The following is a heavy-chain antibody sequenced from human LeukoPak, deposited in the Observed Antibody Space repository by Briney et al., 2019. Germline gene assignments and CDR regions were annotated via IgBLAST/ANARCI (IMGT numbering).Heavy chain of an antibody. CDR1: GGSINSYF. CDR3: ARLPYSRGWYVY. V-gene: IGHV4-59*01. J-gene: IGHJ4*02. D-gene: IGHD6-19*01. Sequence: PSETLSLTCSVSGGSINSYFWSWIRQPPGKGLEWIGYIYYSGSTNYNPSLESRVTISVDTSKNQFSLKLSSVTASDTAVYYCARLPYSRGWYVYWGQGILVTVST. CDR2: IYYSGST.